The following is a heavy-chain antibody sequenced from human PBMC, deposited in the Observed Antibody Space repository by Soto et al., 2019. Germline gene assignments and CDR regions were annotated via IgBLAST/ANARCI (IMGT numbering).Heavy chain of an antibody. J-gene: IGHJ4*02. D-gene: IGHD6-19*01. Sequence: GESLKISCKGSGYSFTSYWIGWVRQMPGKGLEWMGIIYPDDSDTRYSPSFQGQVTISADKSISTAYLQWRSLKGSDTAMYYCARPFDTSGRYDYWGQGTLVTVS. V-gene: IGHV5-51*01. CDR2: IYPDDSDT. CDR1: GYSFTSYW. CDR3: ARPFDTSGRYDY.